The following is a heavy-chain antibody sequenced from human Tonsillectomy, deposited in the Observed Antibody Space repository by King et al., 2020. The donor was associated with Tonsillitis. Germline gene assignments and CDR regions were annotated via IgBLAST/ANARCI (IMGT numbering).Heavy chain of an antibody. Sequence: HVQLQQWGAGLLKPSETLSLTCAVYGGSFSGYYWSWIRQSPGTGLEWIGEINHSGSTNYNPSLKSRVTISVDTSKNQISLKLSSVTAADTAVYYCARAGRGHCSGGSCYRWFDPWGQGTLVIVSS. CDR3: ARAGRGHCSGGSCYRWFDP. V-gene: IGHV4-34*01. CDR1: GGSFSGYY. J-gene: IGHJ5*02. D-gene: IGHD2-15*01. CDR2: INHSGST.